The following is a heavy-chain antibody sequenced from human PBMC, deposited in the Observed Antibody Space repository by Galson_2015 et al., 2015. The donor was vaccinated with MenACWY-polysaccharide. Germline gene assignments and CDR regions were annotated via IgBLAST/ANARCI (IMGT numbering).Heavy chain of an antibody. V-gene: IGHV1-3*01. Sequence: SVEVSCKASGYNFPKYPMHWVRQAPGQGLEWMGCINAGSDDTEYSQNFQGRVTITRDTSANTAYMELSSLTSEDTAVYFCARGTGADHWGQGTLVTVSS. CDR1: GYNFPKYP. CDR3: ARGTGADH. D-gene: IGHD3/OR15-3a*01. CDR2: INAGSDDT. J-gene: IGHJ4*02.